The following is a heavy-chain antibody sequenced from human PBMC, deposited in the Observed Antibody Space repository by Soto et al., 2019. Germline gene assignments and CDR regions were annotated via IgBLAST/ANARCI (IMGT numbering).Heavy chain of an antibody. CDR1: GGTFSRHA. J-gene: IGHJ4*02. D-gene: IGHD3-22*01. V-gene: IGHV1-69*01. CDR3: ARGWGYDSNDYYYAY. CDR2: IIPIFGTA. Sequence: QVQLVQSGAEVRKPGSSVKVSCKASGGTFSRHAISWVRQAPGQGLEWMGGIIPIFGTANHAQKFQGRVTIIADESTSTVYMELSSLRSEDTAMDYCARGWGYDSNDYYYAYWGQGTLVIFSS.